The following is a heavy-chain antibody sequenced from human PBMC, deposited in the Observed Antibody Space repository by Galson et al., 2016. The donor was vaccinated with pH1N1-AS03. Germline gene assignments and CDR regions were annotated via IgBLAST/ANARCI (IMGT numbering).Heavy chain of an antibody. CDR2: SGTAGDT. J-gene: IGHJ6*02. D-gene: IGHD3-10*01. CDR1: GFTFSSHD. Sequence: SLRLSCAGAGFTFSSHDMYWVRQPPGKGLEWVSASGTAGDTNYAGSVKGRFTISRENAKNSLYPQMNSLRAGDTAVYYCARGKEGYFYGMAVWGQGTTVT. CDR3: ARGKEGYFYGMAV. V-gene: IGHV3-13*01.